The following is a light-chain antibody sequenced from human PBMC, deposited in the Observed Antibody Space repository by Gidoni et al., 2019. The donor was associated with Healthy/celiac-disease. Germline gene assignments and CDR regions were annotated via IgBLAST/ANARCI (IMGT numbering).Light chain of an antibody. CDR1: QSISNY. J-gene: IGKJ1*01. V-gene: IGKV1-39*01. CDR3: QQSYSTPPT. CDR2: AAS. Sequence: DIQMTQSPSSLSASVGDRVTITCRASQSISNYLNWYQQKPGKAPKLRIYAASSLQSGVPSRFSGSGSGTDFTLTISSLQPEDFATYYCQQSYSTPPTFGQXAKVEIK.